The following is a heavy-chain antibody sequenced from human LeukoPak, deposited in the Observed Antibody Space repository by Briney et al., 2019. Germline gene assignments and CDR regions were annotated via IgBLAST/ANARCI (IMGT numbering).Heavy chain of an antibody. V-gene: IGHV4-4*07. J-gene: IGHJ4*02. CDR2: IYTSGST. Sequence: SETLSLTCTVSGGCISSYYWSWIRQPAGKGLEWIGRIYTSGSTNYHPSLKSRVTMSVDTSKNQFSLKLSSVTAADTAVYYCARELAGAVTPTFDYWGQGTLVTVSS. D-gene: IGHD4-17*01. CDR1: GGCISSYY. CDR3: ARELAGAVTPTFDY.